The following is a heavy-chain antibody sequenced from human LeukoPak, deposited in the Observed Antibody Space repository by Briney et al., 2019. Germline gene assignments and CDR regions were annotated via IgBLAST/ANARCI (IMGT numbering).Heavy chain of an antibody. Sequence: SETLSLTCAVYGGSFSGYYWSWIRQPPGKGLEWIGEINHSGSTNYNPSLKSRVTISVDTSKNQFSLKLSSVTAADTAVYYCARRPRGKQLVRFDYWGQGTLVTVSS. CDR2: INHSGST. D-gene: IGHD6-6*01. J-gene: IGHJ4*02. CDR1: GGSFSGYY. V-gene: IGHV4-34*01. CDR3: ARRPRGKQLVRFDY.